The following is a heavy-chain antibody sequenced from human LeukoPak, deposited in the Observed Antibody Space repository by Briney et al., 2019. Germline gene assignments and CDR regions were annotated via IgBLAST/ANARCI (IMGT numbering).Heavy chain of an antibody. J-gene: IGHJ4*02. V-gene: IGHV4-4*07. CDR3: ASDGGRRFSH. D-gene: IGHD3-10*01. CDR1: GDSVSNFY. CDR2: FFTSGST. Sequence: SETLSLTCTVSGDSVSNFYWSWVRQPAGKGLEWIGRFFTSGSTDYNPSLKSRVTMSVDTSKNQFYLKLSSVTAADTAVYYCASDGGRRFSHWGQGTLVTVSS.